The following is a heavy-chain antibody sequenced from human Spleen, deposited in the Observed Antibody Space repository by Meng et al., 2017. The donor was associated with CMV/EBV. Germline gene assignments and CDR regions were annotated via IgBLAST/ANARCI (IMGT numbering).Heavy chain of an antibody. J-gene: IGHJ3*02. CDR3: APWRLNAFDI. V-gene: IGHV2-5*01. D-gene: IGHD2-8*01. CDR2: IYWNDDK. CDR1: SGFKSSYY. Sequence: TLSLTCTVSSGFKSSYYWSWIRQPPGKALEWLALIYWNDDKRYSPSLKSRLTITKDTSKNQVVLTMTNMDPVDTATYYCAPWRLNAFDIWGQGTMVTVSS.